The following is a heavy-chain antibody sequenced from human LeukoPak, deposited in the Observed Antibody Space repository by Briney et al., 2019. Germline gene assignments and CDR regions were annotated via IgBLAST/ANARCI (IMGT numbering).Heavy chain of an antibody. D-gene: IGHD2-2*01. J-gene: IGHJ5*02. CDR3: ASLSSTSCCHNWFDP. Sequence: PGGSLRLSCAASGFTFSSYAMSWVRQAPWKGLEWIGEINHSGSTNYNPSLKSRVTISVDTSKNQFSLKLSSVTAADTAVYYCASLSSTSCCHNWFDPWGQGTLVTVSS. V-gene: IGHV4-34*01. CDR2: INHSGST. CDR1: GFTFSSYA.